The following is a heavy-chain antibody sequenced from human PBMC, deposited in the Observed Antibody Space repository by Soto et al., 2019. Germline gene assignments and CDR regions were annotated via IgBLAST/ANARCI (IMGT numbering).Heavy chain of an antibody. V-gene: IGHV1-69*01. Sequence: QVQLVQSGAEVKKPGSSVKVSCKASGGTFSSYAISWVRQAPGQGLEWMGGIIPIFGTANYAQKFQGRVTITADESTSTAYMEMSSLRSEDTAVYYCARSELSVLMVYAIVHYYCGMDVWGQGTTVTVSS. CDR1: GGTFSSYA. CDR3: ARSELSVLMVYAIVHYYCGMDV. J-gene: IGHJ6*02. D-gene: IGHD2-8*01. CDR2: IIPIFGTA.